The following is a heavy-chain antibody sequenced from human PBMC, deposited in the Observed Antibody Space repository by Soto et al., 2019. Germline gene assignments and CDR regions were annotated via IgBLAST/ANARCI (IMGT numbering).Heavy chain of an antibody. V-gene: IGHV1-69*13. CDR3: ARDLGVAYCGGDCYSNWFDP. Sequence: SVKVSCKASGGTFSSYAISWVRQAPGQGLEWMGGIIPIFGTANYAQKFQGRVTITADESTSTAYMELSSLRSEDTAVYYCARDLGVAYCGGDCYSNWFDPWGQGTLVTVSS. CDR2: IIPIFGTA. CDR1: GGTFSSYA. J-gene: IGHJ5*02. D-gene: IGHD2-21*02.